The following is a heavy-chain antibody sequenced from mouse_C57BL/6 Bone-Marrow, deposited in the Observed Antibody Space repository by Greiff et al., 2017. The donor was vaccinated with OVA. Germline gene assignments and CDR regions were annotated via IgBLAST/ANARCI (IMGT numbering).Heavy chain of an antibody. Sequence: EVHLVESGGGLVKPGGSLKLSCAASGFTFSDYGMHWVRQAPEKGLEWVAYISSGSSTIYYADTVKGRFTISRDNAKNTLFLQMTSLRSEDTAMYYCARREGGLRRDWYFDVWGTGTTVTVSS. D-gene: IGHD2-2*01. CDR2: ISSGSSTI. J-gene: IGHJ1*03. V-gene: IGHV5-17*01. CDR3: ARREGGLRRDWYFDV. CDR1: GFTFSDYG.